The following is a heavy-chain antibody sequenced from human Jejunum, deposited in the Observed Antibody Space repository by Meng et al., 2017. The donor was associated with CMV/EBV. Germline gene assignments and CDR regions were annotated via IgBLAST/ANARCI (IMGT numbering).Heavy chain of an antibody. Sequence: WVGWVRQMPGKGLEWMGIHHPGDSESRYSPSFQEQVTMSADKSISTAYLQWNRLKTEDTAMYYCTTDTPVHDFDFLFSPRPGLRGWGQGTLVTVSS. CDR1: W. V-gene: IGHV5-51*01. CDR2: HHPGDSES. D-gene: IGHD3-9*01. J-gene: IGHJ4*02. CDR3: TTDTPVHDFDFLFSPRPGLRG.